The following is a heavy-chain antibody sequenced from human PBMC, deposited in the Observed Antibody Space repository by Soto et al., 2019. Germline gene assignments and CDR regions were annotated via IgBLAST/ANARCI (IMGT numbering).Heavy chain of an antibody. CDR1: EGTFNSYT. D-gene: IGHD3-10*01. Sequence: QVQLVQSGAAVKKPGSSVKVSCTASEGTFNSYTISWVRQAPGQGLEWMGRVIPILGMANFAQKFQGRVMITADKSTSTAYMVLSSLRSDDTAVYYCATNYGSGSTHLDYWGQGTLVTVSS. J-gene: IGHJ4*02. V-gene: IGHV1-69*02. CDR3: ATNYGSGSTHLDY. CDR2: VIPILGMA.